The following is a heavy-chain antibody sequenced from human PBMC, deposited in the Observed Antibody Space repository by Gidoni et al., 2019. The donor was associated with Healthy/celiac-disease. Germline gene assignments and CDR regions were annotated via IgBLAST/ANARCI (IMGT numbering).Heavy chain of an antibody. V-gene: IGHV4-59*01. J-gene: IGHJ5*02. CDR1: GGSISSYY. CDR3: ARDRAVAGMGNWFDP. Sequence: QVQLQASGPGLVKPSETLSLTCTVSGGSISSYYWSWIRQPPGKGLEWIGYINYSGSTNYNPSLKSRVTISVDTSKNQFSLKLSSVTAADTAVYYCARDRAVAGMGNWFDPWGQGTLVTVSS. CDR2: INYSGST. D-gene: IGHD6-19*01.